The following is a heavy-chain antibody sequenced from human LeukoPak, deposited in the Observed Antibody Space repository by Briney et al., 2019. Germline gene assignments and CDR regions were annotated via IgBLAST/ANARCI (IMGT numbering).Heavy chain of an antibody. Sequence: ASVKVSCKASGYTFTSYGISWVRQAPGQGLEWMGWVSDYNGNTNYAQKLQGRVTMTTDTSTSTAYMELRSLRSDDTAVYYCARDSIFGVVINAFDIWGQGTMVTVSS. CDR3: ARDSIFGVVINAFDI. D-gene: IGHD3-3*01. J-gene: IGHJ3*02. CDR2: VSDYNGNT. V-gene: IGHV1-18*01. CDR1: GYTFTSYG.